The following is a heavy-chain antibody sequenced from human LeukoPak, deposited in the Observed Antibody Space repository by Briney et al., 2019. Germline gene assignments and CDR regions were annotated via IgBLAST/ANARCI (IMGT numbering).Heavy chain of an antibody. V-gene: IGHV1-46*01. D-gene: IGHD3-22*01. CDR2: INPSGGST. CDR3: ARDPRPSYDSSDYYYPGDY. Sequence: ASVKVSCKASGYTFTSYYMHWVRQAPGQGLEWMAIINPSGGSTRYAQKFQGRVTMTRDTSTSTVYMELSSLRSEDMAVYYCARDPRPSYDSSDYYYPGDYWGQGTLVTVSS. J-gene: IGHJ4*02. CDR1: GYTFTSYY.